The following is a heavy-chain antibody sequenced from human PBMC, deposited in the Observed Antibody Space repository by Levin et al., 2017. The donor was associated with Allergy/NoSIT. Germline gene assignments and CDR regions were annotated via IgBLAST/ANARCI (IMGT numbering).Heavy chain of an antibody. CDR3: ARDLNTRSSFAFDV. CDR1: GSTFSDYY. Sequence: GESLKISCKASGSTFSDYYIHWVRQAPGQGLEWMGRISPNSGGTNFAQKFQGRVTMTRDTSINTAYMDLSRLSSDDTAIYYCARDLNTRSSFAFDVWGEGTMVTVSS. J-gene: IGHJ3*01. CDR2: ISPNSGGT. V-gene: IGHV1-2*06. D-gene: IGHD6-6*01.